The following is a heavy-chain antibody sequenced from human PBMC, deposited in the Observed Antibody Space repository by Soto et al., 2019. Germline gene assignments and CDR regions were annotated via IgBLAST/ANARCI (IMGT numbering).Heavy chain of an antibody. CDR2: IFPSGTT. J-gene: IGHJ4*02. Sequence: SETLSLTCGVSGGSLSGATYSWNWIRQTPGKGLGWIGYIFPSGTTYYNPSLRSRVTISIDVSKNQFSLSLRSLTAADTAVYYCARSREFDYWSQGTLVTVSS. CDR3: ARSREFDY. V-gene: IGHV4-30-2*01. CDR1: GGSLSGATYS.